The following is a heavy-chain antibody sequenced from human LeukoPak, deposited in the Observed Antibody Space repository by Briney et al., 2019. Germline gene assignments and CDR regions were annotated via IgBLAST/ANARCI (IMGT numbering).Heavy chain of an antibody. CDR2: VYYSGST. CDR1: GGSVSSGTYY. D-gene: IGHD3-3*01. J-gene: IGHJ4*02. Sequence: SETLSLTCAVSGGSVSSGTYYWNWIRQFPGRGLEWIGYVYYSGSTHYNASLKSRVTISVDTSKNQFSLEVNSVTAADTAVFYCARVERADFWSGRGYFFDYWGQGILVAVSS. CDR3: ARVERADFWSGRGYFFDY. V-gene: IGHV4-61*01.